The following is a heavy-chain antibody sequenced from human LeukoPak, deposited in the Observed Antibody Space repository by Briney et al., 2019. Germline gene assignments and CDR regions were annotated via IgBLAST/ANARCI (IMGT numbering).Heavy chain of an antibody. CDR3: AKGDSSGWYGFWYFDL. CDR1: GFTFSSYG. J-gene: IGHJ2*01. V-gene: IGHV3-30*02. CDR2: IRYDGSNK. D-gene: IGHD6-19*01. Sequence: PGGSLRLSCAASGFTFSSYGMHWVRQAPGKGLEWVAFIRYDGSNKYYADSVKGRFTISRDNSKNTLYLQMNSLRAEGTAVYYCAKGDSSGWYGFWYFDLWGRGTLVTVSS.